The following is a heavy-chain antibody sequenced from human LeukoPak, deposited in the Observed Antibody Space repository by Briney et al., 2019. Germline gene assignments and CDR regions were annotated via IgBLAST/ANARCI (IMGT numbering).Heavy chain of an antibody. Sequence: QTLSLTCAISGDSVSSNSAAWTWIRQSPSRGLEWLGRTYYRSKWYNDYAVSVKSRITINPDTSKNQFSLQLNSVTPEATAVYYCTRTNSVRYWFDPWGQGTLVTVSS. CDR2: TYYRSKWYN. V-gene: IGHV6-1*01. D-gene: IGHD2-8*01. CDR1: GDSVSSNSAA. CDR3: TRTNSVRYWFDP. J-gene: IGHJ5*02.